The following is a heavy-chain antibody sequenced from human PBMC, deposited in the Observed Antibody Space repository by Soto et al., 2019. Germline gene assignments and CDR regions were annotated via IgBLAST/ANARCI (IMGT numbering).Heavy chain of an antibody. CDR2: ISYDGSNK. CDR3: AKDRGRLASPPSPSPECGMDV. D-gene: IGHD3-10*01. J-gene: IGHJ6*02. Sequence: QVQLVESGGGVVQPGRSLRLSCAASGFTFSSYGMHWVRQAPGKGLEWVAVISYDGSNKYYADSVKGRFTISRDNSKNTLYLQMNSLRAEHTAVYYCAKDRGRLASPPSPSPECGMDVWGQGTTVTVSS. V-gene: IGHV3-30*18. CDR1: GFTFSSYG.